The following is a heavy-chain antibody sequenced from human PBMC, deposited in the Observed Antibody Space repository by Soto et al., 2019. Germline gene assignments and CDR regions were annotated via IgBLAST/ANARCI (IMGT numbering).Heavy chain of an antibody. J-gene: IGHJ3*02. CDR3: ARDLNSPGDRGGFDI. Sequence: GGSLRLSCAASGFTFSSYWMSWVRQAPGKGLEWVANIKQDGSEKYYVDSVKGRFTISRDNAKNSLYLQMNSLRAEDTAVYYCARDLNSPGDRGGFDIWGQGTMVTVSS. CDR1: GFTFSSYW. V-gene: IGHV3-7*01. CDR2: IKQDGSEK. D-gene: IGHD3-10*01.